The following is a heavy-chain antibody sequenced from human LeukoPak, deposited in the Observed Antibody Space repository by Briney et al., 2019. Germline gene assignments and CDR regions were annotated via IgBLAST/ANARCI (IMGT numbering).Heavy chain of an antibody. Sequence: GGTLRLSCAASGFTFSSYSMNWVRQAPGKGLEWVSSISSSSSYIYYADSVKGRFTISRDNAKNSLYLQMNSLRAEDTAVYYCARGGLNHFDYWGQGTLVTVSS. V-gene: IGHV3-21*01. J-gene: IGHJ4*02. D-gene: IGHD1-14*01. CDR3: ARGGLNHFDY. CDR1: GFTFSSYS. CDR2: ISSSSSYI.